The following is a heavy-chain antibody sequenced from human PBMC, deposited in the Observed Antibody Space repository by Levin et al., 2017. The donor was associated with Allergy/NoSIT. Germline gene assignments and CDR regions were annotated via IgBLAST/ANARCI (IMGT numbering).Heavy chain of an antibody. J-gene: IGHJ4*02. V-gene: IGHV5-51*01. Sequence: GGSLRLSCKGSGYSFTSYWIGWVRQMPGKGLEWMGIIYPGDSDTRYSPSFQGQVTISADKSISTAYLQWSSLKASDTAMYYCARHWSYSSGWYIDYWGQGTLVTVSS. CDR2: IYPGDSDT. D-gene: IGHD6-19*01. CDR3: ARHWSYSSGWYIDY. CDR1: GYSFTSYW.